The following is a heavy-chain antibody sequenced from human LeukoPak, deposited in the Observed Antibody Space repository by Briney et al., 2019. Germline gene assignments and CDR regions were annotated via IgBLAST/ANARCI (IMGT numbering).Heavy chain of an antibody. J-gene: IGHJ4*02. Sequence: GGSLRLSCAASGFTFSSYSMNWVRQAPGKGLEWVSYISSSSSTMYYADSVKGRFTISRDNAKNSLYLQMSSLRAEDTAVYYCARYHYGSNYFDYWGQGTLVTVSS. V-gene: IGHV3-48*01. D-gene: IGHD3-10*01. CDR1: GFTFSSYS. CDR2: ISSSSSTM. CDR3: ARYHYGSNYFDY.